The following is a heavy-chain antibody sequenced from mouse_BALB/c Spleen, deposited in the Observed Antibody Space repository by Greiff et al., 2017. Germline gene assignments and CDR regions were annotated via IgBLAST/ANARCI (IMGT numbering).Heavy chain of an antibody. CDR2: INPSNGGT. J-gene: IGHJ3*01. D-gene: IGHD1-2*01. Sequence: QVQLQQPGAELVKPGASVKLSCKASGYTFTSYYMYWVKQRPGQGLEWIGGINPSNGGTNFNEKFKSKATLTVDKSSSTAYMQLSSLTSEDSAVYYCTRFTTATGFAYWGQGTLVTVSA. CDR3: TRFTTATGFAY. CDR1: GYTFTSYY. V-gene: IGHV1S81*02.